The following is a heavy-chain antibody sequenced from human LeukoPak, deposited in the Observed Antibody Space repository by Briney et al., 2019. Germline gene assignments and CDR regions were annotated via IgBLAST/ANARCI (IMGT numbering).Heavy chain of an antibody. Sequence: GGSLRLSCAASGFTFSSYAMHWVRQAPGKGLEWVAVISYDGSNKYYADSVKGRFTISRDNSKNALYLQMNSLRAEDTAVYYCARDPEVVDYDSSGYYYYWGQGTLVTVSS. CDR1: GFTFSSYA. CDR2: ISYDGSNK. V-gene: IGHV3-30-3*01. CDR3: ARDPEVVDYDSSGYYYY. D-gene: IGHD3-22*01. J-gene: IGHJ4*02.